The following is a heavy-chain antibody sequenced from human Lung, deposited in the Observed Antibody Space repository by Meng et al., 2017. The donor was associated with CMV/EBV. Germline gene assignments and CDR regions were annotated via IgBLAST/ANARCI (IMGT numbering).Heavy chain of an antibody. Sequence: SXXVSXKASGGTFSSYAISWVRQAPGQGLEWMGGIIPILGIANYAQKFQGRVTITADKSTSTAYMELSSLRSEDKAVYYCARFRVGGYSTDYWGQGTLVTVSS. J-gene: IGHJ4*02. CDR3: ARFRVGGYSTDY. D-gene: IGHD3-22*01. CDR2: IIPILGIA. CDR1: GGTFSSYA. V-gene: IGHV1-69*10.